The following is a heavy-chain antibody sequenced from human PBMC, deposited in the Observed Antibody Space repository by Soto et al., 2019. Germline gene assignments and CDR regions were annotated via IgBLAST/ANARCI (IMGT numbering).Heavy chain of an antibody. D-gene: IGHD2-8*02. J-gene: IGHJ4*02. CDR1: GVSVTSYT. Sequence: PSETLSLTCIVSGVSVTSYTWSWVRQPANKGLEWIGRVFSSVSATYNPSLKSRVSISMDTAENRISLKLDSVTAADACVYFCARDGMTTGETWGPGALVTASS. CDR3: ARDGMTTGET. V-gene: IGHV4-4*07. CDR2: VFSSVSA.